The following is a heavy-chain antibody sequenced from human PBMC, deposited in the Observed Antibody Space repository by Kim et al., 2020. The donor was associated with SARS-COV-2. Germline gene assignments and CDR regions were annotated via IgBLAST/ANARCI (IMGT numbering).Heavy chain of an antibody. CDR1: GGSISSSSYY. V-gene: IGHV4-39*07. CDR2: IYYSGST. Sequence: SETLSLTCTVSGGSISSSSYYWGWIRQPPGQGLEWIGSIYYSGSTYYNPSLKSRVTISVDTSKNQFSLKLSSVTAADTAVYYCARGYSSGLSDYWGQGTLVTVSS. CDR3: ARGYSSGLSDY. J-gene: IGHJ4*02. D-gene: IGHD6-19*01.